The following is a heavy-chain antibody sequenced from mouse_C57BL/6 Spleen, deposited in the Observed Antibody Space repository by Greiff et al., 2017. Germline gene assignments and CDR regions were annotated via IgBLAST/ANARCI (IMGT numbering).Heavy chain of an antibody. CDR3: ASGGYSKGGWFAY. Sequence: QVQLQQSGPELVKPGASVKISCKASGYAFSSSWMNWVRQRPGKGLEWIGRIYPGDGDTNYNGKFKGKATLTADKSSSTAYMQLSSLTSEDSAVYFCASGGYSKGGWFAYWGQGTLVTVSA. CDR1: GYAFSSSW. V-gene: IGHV1-82*01. D-gene: IGHD2-5*01. CDR2: IYPGDGDT. J-gene: IGHJ3*01.